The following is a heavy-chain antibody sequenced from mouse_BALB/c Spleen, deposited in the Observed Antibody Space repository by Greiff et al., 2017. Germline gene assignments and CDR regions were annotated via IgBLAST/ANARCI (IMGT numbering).Heavy chain of an antibody. J-gene: IGHJ4*01. V-gene: IGHV1-7*01. CDR2: INPSTGYT. Sequence: VQRVESGAELAKPGASVKMSCKASGYTFTSYWMHWVKQRPGQGLEWIGYINPSTGYTEYNQKFKDKATLTADKSSSTAYMQLSSLTSEDSAVYYCARDYDDYAMDYWGQGTSVTVSS. CDR1: GYTFTSYW. CDR3: ARDYDDYAMDY. D-gene: IGHD2-4*01.